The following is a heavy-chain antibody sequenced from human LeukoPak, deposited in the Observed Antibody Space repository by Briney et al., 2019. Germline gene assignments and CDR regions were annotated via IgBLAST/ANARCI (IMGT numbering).Heavy chain of an antibody. D-gene: IGHD3-22*01. V-gene: IGHV3-21*01. Sequence: PGGSLRLSCAASGFTFSSYSMNWVRQAPGKGLEWVSSISSSSSYIYYADSVKGRFTISRDNAKNSLYLQMNSLRAEDTAVYYCARTTSSGYYLIDYWGQGTLVTVSS. J-gene: IGHJ4*02. CDR2: ISSSSSYI. CDR3: ARTTSSGYYLIDY. CDR1: GFTFSSYS.